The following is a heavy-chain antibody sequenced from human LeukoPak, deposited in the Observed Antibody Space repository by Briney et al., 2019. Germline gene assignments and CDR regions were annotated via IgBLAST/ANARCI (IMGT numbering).Heavy chain of an antibody. CDR3: ARDGRNGYDYADY. CDR2: ITSSGSYI. J-gene: IGHJ4*02. V-gene: IGHV3-21*01. D-gene: IGHD5-12*01. Sequence: GGSLRLSCAASGFTFSNYRMNWARQAPGKGLEWVSSITSSGSYIYYADSVKGRFTISRDNAENSLYLQMNSLRVEDTAVYYCARDGRNGYDYADYWGQGTLVTVSS. CDR1: GFTFSNYR.